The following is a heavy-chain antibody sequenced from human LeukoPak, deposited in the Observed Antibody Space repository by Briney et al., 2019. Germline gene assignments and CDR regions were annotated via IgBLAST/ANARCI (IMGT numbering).Heavy chain of an antibody. Sequence: SGTLSLTCAVSGGSISISNWWSWVRQPPGKGLEWMGEIYHSGSTNYNPSLKMRVTISVDKAKNQFSLKLSSVTAADTAVYYCARSLTMVRGVSNYYYYGMDVWGNGTTVTVSS. CDR1: GGSISISNW. CDR2: IYHSGST. CDR3: ARSLTMVRGVSNYYYYGMDV. J-gene: IGHJ6*04. V-gene: IGHV4-4*02. D-gene: IGHD3-10*01.